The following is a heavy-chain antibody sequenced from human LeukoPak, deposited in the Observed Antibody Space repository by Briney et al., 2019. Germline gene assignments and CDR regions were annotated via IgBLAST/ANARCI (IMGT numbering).Heavy chain of an antibody. V-gene: IGHV3-30-3*02. CDR1: GFTFSSYA. Sequence: GGSLRLSCAASGFTFSSYAMHWVRQAPGKGLEWVAVISYDGSNKYYADSVKGRFTISRDNSRNTLYLQMNSLRVEDRAVYFCAKDQRTMTRRMDVWGQGTAVTVSS. J-gene: IGHJ6*02. CDR3: AKDQRTMTRRMDV. D-gene: IGHD2-2*01. CDR2: ISYDGSNK.